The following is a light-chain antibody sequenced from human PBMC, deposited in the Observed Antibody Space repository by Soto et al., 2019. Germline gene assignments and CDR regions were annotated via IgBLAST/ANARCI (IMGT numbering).Light chain of an antibody. CDR2: GAS. CDR1: QSVSSN. CDR3: QQNDDSPGT. Sequence: EIVMTQSPATLSLSPGERATLSCRASQSVSSNLAWYQQKPGQAPRLLSYGASNRATAIPDRVSGSGSGTDFTLTISRLEPEYFEVYYCQQNDDSPGTFGQGTKVDIK. J-gene: IGKJ1*01. V-gene: IGKV3-20*01.